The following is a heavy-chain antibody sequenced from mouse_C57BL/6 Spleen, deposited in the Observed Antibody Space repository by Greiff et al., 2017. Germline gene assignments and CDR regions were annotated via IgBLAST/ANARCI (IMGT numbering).Heavy chain of an antibody. CDR2: IIPSSGYT. CDR1: GYTFTSYT. D-gene: IGHD3-2*02. V-gene: IGHV1-4*01. CDR3: ANEGSGWHFDY. Sequence: VQLQQSGAELARPGASVKMSCKASGYTFTSYTMHWVKQRPGQGLEWIGYIIPSSGYTKYNQKFKDKATLTADKSSSTAYMQLSSLTSEDTAVYDCANEGSGWHFDYWGQGTTLTVSS. J-gene: IGHJ2*01.